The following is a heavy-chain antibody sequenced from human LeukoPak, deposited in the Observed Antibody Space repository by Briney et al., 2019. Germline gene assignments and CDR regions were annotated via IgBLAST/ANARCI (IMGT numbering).Heavy chain of an antibody. CDR3: AKARGLYCSSTSCYDCDV. D-gene: IGHD2-2*01. CDR2: INPTYGGT. V-gene: IGHV1-2*02. J-gene: IGHJ6*04. Sequence: PRASVKVSCKASGYTFTEYYMHWVRQAPGQGLEWMGWINPTYGGTNYAQKFQGRVTLTRDTSITTAYMELNRLRSDDTAVYYCAKARGLYCSSTSCYDCDVWGKGTTVTVSS. CDR1: GYTFTEYY.